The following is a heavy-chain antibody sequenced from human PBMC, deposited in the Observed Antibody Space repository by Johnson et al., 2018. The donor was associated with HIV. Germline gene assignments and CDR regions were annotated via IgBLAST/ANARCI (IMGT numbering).Heavy chain of an antibody. CDR2: IFSGGTT. D-gene: IGHD2-15*01. V-gene: IGHV3-66*02. CDR1: GFTVSSNY. J-gene: IGHJ3*02. Sequence: VQLVESGGGLVQPGGSLRLSCAASGFTVSSNYMTWVRQAPGKGLEWVSVIFSGGTTYYADSVKGRFTISRDNSKNTLYLQMNILRAEDTAVYYCAREGGRDAFDIWGQGTMVTVSS. CDR3: AREGGRDAFDI.